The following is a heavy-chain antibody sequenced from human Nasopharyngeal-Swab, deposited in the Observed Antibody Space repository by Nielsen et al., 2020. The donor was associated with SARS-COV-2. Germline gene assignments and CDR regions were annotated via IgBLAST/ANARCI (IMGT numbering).Heavy chain of an antibody. CDR2: INHSGST. Sequence: WIRQPPGKGLGWIGEINHSGSTNYNPSLKSRVTISVDTSKNQFSLKLSSVTAADTAVYYCARAGDIRYYYYGMDVWGQGTTVTVSS. CDR3: ARAGDIRYYYYGMDV. V-gene: IGHV4-34*01. J-gene: IGHJ6*02. D-gene: IGHD2-21*01.